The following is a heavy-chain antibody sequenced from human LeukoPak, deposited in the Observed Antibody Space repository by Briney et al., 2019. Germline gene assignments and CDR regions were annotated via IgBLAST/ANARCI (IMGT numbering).Heavy chain of an antibody. D-gene: IGHD1-26*01. CDR2: MSHSRNS. CDR3: AREGASYGGGFDY. V-gene: IGHV4-38-2*02. CDR1: GYSISSGYY. Sequence: PSETLSLTCKVSGYSISSGYYWAWIRQPPGKGLEWIGTMSHSRNSYYSPSLKSRVTISEDTSKNQFSLKLKSVTAADTAVYYCAREGASYGGGFDYWGQGTLVAVSS. J-gene: IGHJ4*02.